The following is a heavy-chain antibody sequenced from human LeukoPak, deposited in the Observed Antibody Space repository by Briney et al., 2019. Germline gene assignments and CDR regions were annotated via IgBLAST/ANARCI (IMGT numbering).Heavy chain of an antibody. J-gene: IGHJ4*02. CDR2: INTDGSTT. D-gene: IGHD4-23*01. CDR3: ARGLGGIGDY. Sequence: PGGSLRLSCAASGFTFSNYWMHWVRKAPGKGLVWVSRINTDGSTTNYADSVTGRFTISRDNAKNTLYLQMNSLRAEDTAVYYCARGLGGIGDYWGQGTLVTVSS. V-gene: IGHV3-74*01. CDR1: GFTFSNYW.